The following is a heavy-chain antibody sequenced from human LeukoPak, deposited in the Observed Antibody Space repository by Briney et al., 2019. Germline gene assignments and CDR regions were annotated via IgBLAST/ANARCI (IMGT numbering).Heavy chain of an antibody. Sequence: GGSLRLSCAASGFSFSSYWMTWVRQAPGKGLEWVANIKQDGSQKYYVDSVKGRFTISRDNAKNSLYLQMNSLRAEDTAVYYCVSTGSQLDCWGQGTLVTVSS. J-gene: IGHJ4*02. CDR1: GFSFSSYW. V-gene: IGHV3-7*01. D-gene: IGHD2-2*01. CDR3: VSTGSQLDC. CDR2: IKQDGSQK.